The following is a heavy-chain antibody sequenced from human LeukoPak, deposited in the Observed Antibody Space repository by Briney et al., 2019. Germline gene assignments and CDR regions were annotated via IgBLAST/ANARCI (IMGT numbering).Heavy chain of an antibody. Sequence: PGGSLRLSCAASGFTFSRFGMHWVRQAPGKGLQWVAFIRYDGTNKFSADSVKGRFTMSRDDPKNTLYLQMNSLSAEEPGVYYCAKSRGEQLYLRDFDYWGQGTLVTVAS. CDR1: GFTFSRFG. D-gene: IGHD1/OR15-1a*01. CDR2: IRYDGTNK. CDR3: AKSRGEQLYLRDFDY. V-gene: IGHV3-30*02. J-gene: IGHJ4*02.